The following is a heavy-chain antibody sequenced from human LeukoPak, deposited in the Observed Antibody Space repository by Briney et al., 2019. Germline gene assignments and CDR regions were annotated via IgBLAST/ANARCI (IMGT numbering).Heavy chain of an antibody. CDR3: ARDPGYYYYGMDV. CDR1: GFNLRTYW. CDR2: INGEGSRI. V-gene: IGHV3-74*01. J-gene: IGHJ6*02. Sequence: GGSLRLSCAVTGFNLRTYWIHWFRHSPGRGLEWVARINGEGSRISYADSVRGRFTISRDNAKNTAYLQMNSLRAEDTALYYCARDPGYYYYGMDVWGQGTTVVVSS.